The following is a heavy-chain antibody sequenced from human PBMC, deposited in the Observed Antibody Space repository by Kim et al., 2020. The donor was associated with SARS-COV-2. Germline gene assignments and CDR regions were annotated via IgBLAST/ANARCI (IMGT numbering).Heavy chain of an antibody. J-gene: IGHJ4*02. CDR1: GGSFSGYY. Sequence: SETLSLTCAVYGGSFSGYYWSWIRQPPGKGLEWIGEINHSGSTNYNPSLKSRVTISVDTSKNQFSLKLSSVTAADTAVYYCARGPPFTYYDSSGYYYEADYWGQGTLVTVSS. D-gene: IGHD3-22*01. V-gene: IGHV4-34*01. CDR2: INHSGST. CDR3: ARGPPFTYYDSSGYYYEADY.